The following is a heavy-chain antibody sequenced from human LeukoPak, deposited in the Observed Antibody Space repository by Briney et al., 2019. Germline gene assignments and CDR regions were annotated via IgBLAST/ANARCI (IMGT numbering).Heavy chain of an antibody. CDR3: ARETFGYCSGGSCSD. D-gene: IGHD2-15*01. CDR2: IYYSGST. J-gene: IGHJ1*01. V-gene: IGHV4-59*01. CDR1: GGSISSYY. Sequence: SETLSLTCTVSGGSISSYYWSWIRQPPGKGLEWIGYIYYSGSTNYNPSLKSRVTISVDTSKNQFSLKLSSVTAADTAVYYCARETFGYCSGGSCSDWGQGTLATVSS.